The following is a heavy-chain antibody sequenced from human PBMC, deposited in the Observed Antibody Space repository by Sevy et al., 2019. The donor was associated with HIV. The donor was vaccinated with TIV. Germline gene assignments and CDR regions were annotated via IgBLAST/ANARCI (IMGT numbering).Heavy chain of an antibody. CDR1: GFAFSDYA. CDR2: ISYAGDNK. J-gene: IGHJ6*02. CDR3: AKAHADCSGGTCYTAHYYYDMDV. Sequence: GGSLRLSCAASGFAFSDYAMHWVRQAPGKGLEWVEAISYAGDNKYFADSVKGRFTVSKDNSKNTLYLEMNSLRAEDTAVYYCAKAHADCSGGTCYTAHYYYDMDVWGRGATVTVSS. D-gene: IGHD2-15*01. V-gene: IGHV3-30*18.